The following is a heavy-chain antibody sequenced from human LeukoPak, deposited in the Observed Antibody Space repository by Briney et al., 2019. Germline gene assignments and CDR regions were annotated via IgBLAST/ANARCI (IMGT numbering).Heavy chain of an antibody. CDR1: GFTFSSYG. D-gene: IGHD5-12*01. J-gene: IGHJ3*02. Sequence: PGVSLRLSCAASGFTFSSYGMHWVRQAPGKGLEWVAFIRYDGSNKYYADSVKGRFTISRDNSKNTLYLQMNSLRAEDTAVYYCAKVYSGYDLDAFDIWGQGTMVTVSS. CDR3: AKVYSGYDLDAFDI. CDR2: IRYDGSNK. V-gene: IGHV3-30*02.